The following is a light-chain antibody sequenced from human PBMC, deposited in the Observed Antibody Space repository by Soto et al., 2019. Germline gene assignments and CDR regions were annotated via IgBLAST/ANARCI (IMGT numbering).Light chain of an antibody. V-gene: IGLV2-23*01. CDR1: SSDVGSYNL. J-gene: IGLJ3*02. CDR3: CSYAGSSTWV. CDR2: EDN. Sequence: QSALTQPASVSGSPGQSITISCTGTSSDVGSYNLVSWYQQHPGTAPKLMIYEDNKRASGVSNRFSGSTSGITASLTISVLQAEDEADYYCCSYAGSSTWVFGGGTKLTLL.